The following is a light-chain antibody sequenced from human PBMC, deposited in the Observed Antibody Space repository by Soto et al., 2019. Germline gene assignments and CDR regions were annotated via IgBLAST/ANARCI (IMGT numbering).Light chain of an antibody. CDR1: QSISSY. CDR2: AAS. V-gene: IGKV1-39*01. J-gene: IGKJ1*01. CDR3: QQYGSPGT. Sequence: DIQMTQSPSSLSASVGDRVTITCRASQSISSYLNWYQQKPGKAPKVLIYAASSLQSGVPSRFSGIGSGTDFTLTISRLEPEDFAVYYCQQYGSPGTFGQGTKVDIK.